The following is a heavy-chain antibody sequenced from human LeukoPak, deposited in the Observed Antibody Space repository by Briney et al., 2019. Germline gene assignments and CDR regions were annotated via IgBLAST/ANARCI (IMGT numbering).Heavy chain of an antibody. V-gene: IGHV3-7*01. CDR2: IKQDGSEK. CDR3: ARSRLTAMEPHFDY. J-gene: IGHJ4*02. D-gene: IGHD5-18*01. Sequence: PGGSLRLSCAASGFTFSSYWMSWVRQAPGKGLEWVANIKQDGSEKYYVDSVKGRFTISRDNAKNSLYLQMNSLRAEDTAVYYCARSRLTAMEPHFDYWGQGTLVTASS. CDR1: GFTFSSYW.